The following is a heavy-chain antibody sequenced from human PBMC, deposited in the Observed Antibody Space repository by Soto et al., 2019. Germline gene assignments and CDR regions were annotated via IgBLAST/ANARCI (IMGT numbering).Heavy chain of an antibody. Sequence: NPSETLSLTCTVSGGSISSYYWSWIRQPPGKGLEWIGYIYYSGSTNYNPSLKSRVTISVDTSKNQFSLKLSSVTAADTAVYYCARVRAAGTDFDYWGQGTLVTVSS. D-gene: IGHD6-13*01. CDR3: ARVRAAGTDFDY. J-gene: IGHJ4*02. V-gene: IGHV4-59*01. CDR1: GGSISSYY. CDR2: IYYSGST.